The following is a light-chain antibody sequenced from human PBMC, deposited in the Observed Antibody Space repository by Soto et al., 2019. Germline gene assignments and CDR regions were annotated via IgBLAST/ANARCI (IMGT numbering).Light chain of an antibody. CDR3: CSSTGSNHV. V-gene: IGLV2-8*01. CDR2: EVS. J-gene: IGLJ1*01. CDR1: SSDVGGYNY. Sequence: QSALTQRPSASGSPGQSVTISCTGTSSDVGGYNYVSWYQQHPGKAPKLMIYEVSKRPSGVPDRFSGSKSGNTASLTVSGLQAEDEADYYCCSSTGSNHVFGTGTKVTVL.